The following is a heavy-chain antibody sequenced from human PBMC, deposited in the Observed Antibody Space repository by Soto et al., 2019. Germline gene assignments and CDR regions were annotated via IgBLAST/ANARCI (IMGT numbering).Heavy chain of an antibody. Sequence: GGSLRLSCAASGFTFSSYSTNWVRQAPGKGLEWVSSISSSSSYIYYADSVKGRFTISRDNAKNSLYLQMNSLRAEDTAVYYCASGGYCSSTSCYPSVDPWGQGTLVTVSS. D-gene: IGHD2-2*01. CDR1: GFTFSSYS. V-gene: IGHV3-21*01. CDR2: ISSSSSYI. CDR3: ASGGYCSSTSCYPSVDP. J-gene: IGHJ5*02.